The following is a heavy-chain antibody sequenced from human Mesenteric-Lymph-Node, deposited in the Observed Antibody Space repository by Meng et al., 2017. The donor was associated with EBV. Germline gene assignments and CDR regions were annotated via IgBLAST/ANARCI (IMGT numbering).Heavy chain of an antibody. V-gene: IGHV4-34*01. J-gene: IGHJ4*02. CDR3: ARGMATII. CDR1: GGSFSGYY. CDR2: INHSGST. Sequence: QVQLQQWGAGLLKPSETLSLTCAVYGGSFSGYYGSWIRQPPGKGLEWIGEINHSGSTNYNPSLKSRVTISVDTSKNQFSLKLSSVTAADTAVYYCARGMATIIWGQGTLVTVSS. D-gene: IGHD5-24*01.